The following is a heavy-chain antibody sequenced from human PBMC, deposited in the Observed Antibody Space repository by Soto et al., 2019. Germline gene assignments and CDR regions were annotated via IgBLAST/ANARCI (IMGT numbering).Heavy chain of an antibody. CDR2: IRSKANSYAT. J-gene: IGHJ4*02. D-gene: IGHD1-7*01. CDR3: TRLRFSGTTDY. V-gene: IGHV3-73*01. CDR1: GFTFSGSA. Sequence: GGSLRLSCAASGFTFSGSAMHWVRQASGKGLEWVGRIRSKANSYATAYAASVKGRFTISRDDSKNTAYLQMNSLKTEDTAVYYCTRLRFSGTTDYWGQGTLVTVSS.